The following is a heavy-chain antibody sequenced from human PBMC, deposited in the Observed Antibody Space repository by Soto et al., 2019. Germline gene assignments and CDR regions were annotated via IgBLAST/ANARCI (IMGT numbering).Heavy chain of an antibody. CDR3: ARIGVSSGHESPDFDS. CDR1: GYTFNFYG. V-gene: IGHV1-18*01. CDR2: ISGFTGNT. J-gene: IGHJ4*02. Sequence: GASVKVSCKAPGYTFNFYGITWVRQAPGQGLEWIGWISGFTGNTNYAADLQGRVTMTTDTSTSTAYMELRGLRSDDTAVYYCARIGVSSGHESPDFDSWGQGTLVTVSS. D-gene: IGHD3-16*01.